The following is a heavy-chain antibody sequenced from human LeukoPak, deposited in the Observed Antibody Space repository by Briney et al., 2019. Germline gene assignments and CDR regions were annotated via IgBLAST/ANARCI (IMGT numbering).Heavy chain of an antibody. J-gene: IGHJ4*02. Sequence: PSETLSLTCTVSGGSISNYVWSWIRQPPGKGLEWIGYINDSGNTKYNPSLESRVTISVDTSKNQFSLNLYSVTAADTAVYYCARSPDYGDYFDYWGQGTLVTVSS. CDR1: GGSISNYV. D-gene: IGHD4-17*01. V-gene: IGHV4-59*01. CDR2: INDSGNT. CDR3: ARSPDYGDYFDY.